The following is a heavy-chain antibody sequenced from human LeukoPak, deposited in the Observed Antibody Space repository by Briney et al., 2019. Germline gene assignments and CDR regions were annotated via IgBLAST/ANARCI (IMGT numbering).Heavy chain of an antibody. CDR2: ISYDGSIK. CDR1: GFTFNNYG. Sequence: GGSLRLSCAASGFTFNNYGMHWVRQAPGKGLEWVSVISYDGSIKYYVESVKGRVTISRDNSKKTLYLQMHSLTPEDTGIHYCAKDGEYELTKPLAYWGQGTLVTVSS. V-gene: IGHV3-30*18. D-gene: IGHD3-10*01. CDR3: AKDGEYELTKPLAY. J-gene: IGHJ4*02.